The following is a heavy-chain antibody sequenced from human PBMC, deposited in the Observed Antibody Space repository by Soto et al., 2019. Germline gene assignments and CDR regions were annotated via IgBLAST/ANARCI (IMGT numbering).Heavy chain of an antibody. CDR2: INAGNGNT. D-gene: IGHD1-26*01. CDR3: GRDSGVNRRGGRRFHN. Sequence: QVQLVQSGAEVKKPGASVKVSCKASGYTFTSYAMHWVRQAPGQRLEWMGWINAGNGNTKYSQKFQGRVTITRDTSGSTAYMGLSSGRSEDTGVYFWGRDSGVNRRGGRRFHNGGQATLVPVPS. CDR1: GYTFTSYA. J-gene: IGHJ4*02. V-gene: IGHV1-3*01.